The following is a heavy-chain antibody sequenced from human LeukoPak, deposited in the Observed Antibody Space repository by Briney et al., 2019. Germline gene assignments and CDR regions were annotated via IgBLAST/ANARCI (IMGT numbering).Heavy chain of an antibody. CDR1: GYSFTSYW. D-gene: IGHD3-10*01. J-gene: IGHJ4*02. V-gene: IGHV5-51*01. CDR2: IYPGDSET. CDR3: ARQRSYYVDY. Sequence: GESLKISCKGSGYSFTSYWIGWVRQMPGKGLKWMGIIYPGDSETRYSPSFQGQVTISVDKSISTAYLQWSSLKASDTAMYYCARQRSYYVDYWGQGTLVTVSS.